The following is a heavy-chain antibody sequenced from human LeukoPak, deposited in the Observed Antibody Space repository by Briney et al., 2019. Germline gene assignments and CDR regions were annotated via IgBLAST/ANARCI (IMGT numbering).Heavy chain of an antibody. CDR3: ARVRDSSGYQGFDY. CDR2: INPNSGGT. J-gene: IGHJ4*02. D-gene: IGHD3-22*01. Sequence: ASVKVSCKASGYTFTGYYMHWVRQAPGQGLEWMGRINPNSGGTNYAQKFRGRVTMTRDTSITTAYMELSRLRSDDTAVYYCARVRDSSGYQGFDYWGQGTLVTASS. V-gene: IGHV1-2*06. CDR1: GYTFTGYY.